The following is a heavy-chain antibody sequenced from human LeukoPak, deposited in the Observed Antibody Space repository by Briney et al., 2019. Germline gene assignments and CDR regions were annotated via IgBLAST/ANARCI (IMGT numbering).Heavy chain of an antibody. CDR1: GFTFSSYA. Sequence: PGGSLRLSCAASGFTFSSYAMSWVRPAPGKGLEWVSGISGSGGSTYYADSVKGRFTISRDNSKNTLYLQMNSLRAEDTAVYYCAKAHALYGSGHYFDYWGQGTLVTVSS. D-gene: IGHD3-10*01. V-gene: IGHV3-23*01. CDR3: AKAHALYGSGHYFDY. CDR2: ISGSGGST. J-gene: IGHJ4*02.